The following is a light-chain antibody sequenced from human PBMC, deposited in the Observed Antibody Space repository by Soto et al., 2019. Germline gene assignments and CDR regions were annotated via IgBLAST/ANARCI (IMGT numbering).Light chain of an antibody. J-gene: IGLJ2*01. CDR2: LNSDGSH. Sequence: QAVLTQSPSASASLGASVKLTCTLSSGHSSYAIAWHQQQPEKGPRYLMKLNSDGSHSKGDGIPDRFSGSSSGAERYLTISSLQSEDEADYYCQTWGTDVVFSGGTKLTVL. CDR1: SGHSSYA. CDR3: QTWGTDVV. V-gene: IGLV4-69*01.